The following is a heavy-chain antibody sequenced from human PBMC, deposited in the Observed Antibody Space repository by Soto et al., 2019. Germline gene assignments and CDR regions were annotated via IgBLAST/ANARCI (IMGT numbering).Heavy chain of an antibody. Sequence: GESLKISCKGSGYSFTSYWISWVLHRPGKGLEWMGRIDPSDSYTNYSPSFQGHVTISADKSISTAYLQWSSLKASDTAMYYCARHRYGYCSGGSCYGYFDYWGQGTLVTVSS. CDR1: GYSFTSYW. J-gene: IGHJ4*02. CDR3: ARHRYGYCSGGSCYGYFDY. V-gene: IGHV5-10-1*01. CDR2: IDPSDSYT. D-gene: IGHD2-15*01.